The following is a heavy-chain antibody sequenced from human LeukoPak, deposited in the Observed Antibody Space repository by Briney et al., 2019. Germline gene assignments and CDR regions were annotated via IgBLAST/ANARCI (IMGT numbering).Heavy chain of an antibody. CDR1: GGSISSGSYY. CDR2: IYTSGST. V-gene: IGHV4-61*09. J-gene: IGHJ4*02. Sequence: PSETLSLTCTVSGGSISSGSYYWSWIRQPAGKGLEWIGHIYTSGSTNYNPSLKSRVTISVDTSKNQFSLKLSSVTAADTAVYYCARFLAVAGDFDYWGQGTLVTVSS. CDR3: ARFLAVAGDFDY. D-gene: IGHD6-19*01.